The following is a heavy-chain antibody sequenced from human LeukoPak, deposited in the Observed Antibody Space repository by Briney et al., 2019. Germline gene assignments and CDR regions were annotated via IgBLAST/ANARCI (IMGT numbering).Heavy chain of an antibody. CDR1: GYTFTSYA. Sequence: GASVKVSCKASGYTFTSYAMHWVRQAPGQRLEWMGWINAGNGNTKYSQKFQGRVTITRDTSASTAYMELSSLRSEDTAVYYCARSGGWFIILRDRGQGTLVTVSS. D-gene: IGHD6-19*01. J-gene: IGHJ4*02. V-gene: IGHV1-3*01. CDR3: ARSGGWFIILRD. CDR2: INAGNGNT.